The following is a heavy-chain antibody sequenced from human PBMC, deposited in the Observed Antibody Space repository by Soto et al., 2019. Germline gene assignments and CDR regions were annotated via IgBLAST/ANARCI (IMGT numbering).Heavy chain of an antibody. Sequence: EVQLVEAGGCLVKPGGSLRLSCAASGFTFSSYSMNWVRQAPGKGLEWVSSISSSSSYIYYADSGKGRFTISRDNAKNSLYLQMNSLRAEDTAVYYCARETYNWNSKGDYWGQGTLVTVSS. CDR2: ISSSSSYI. CDR1: GFTFSSYS. D-gene: IGHD1-7*01. J-gene: IGHJ4*02. V-gene: IGHV3-21*01. CDR3: ARETYNWNSKGDY.